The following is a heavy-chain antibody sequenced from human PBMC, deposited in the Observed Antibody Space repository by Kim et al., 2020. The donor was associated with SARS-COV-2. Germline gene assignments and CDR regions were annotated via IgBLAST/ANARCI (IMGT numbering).Heavy chain of an antibody. CDR3: ARVPTRITIFGVVITPVDYYYGMGV. CDR2: ISAYNGNT. V-gene: IGHV1-18*01. D-gene: IGHD3-3*01. J-gene: IGHJ6*02. Sequence: ASVKVSCKASGYTFNSYGISWVRQAPGQGLEWMGWISAYNGNTNYAQKLQGRVTMTTDTSTSTAYMELRSLRSDDTAVYYCARVPTRITIFGVVITPVDYYYGMGVWGQGNTVTVSS. CDR1: GYTFNSYG.